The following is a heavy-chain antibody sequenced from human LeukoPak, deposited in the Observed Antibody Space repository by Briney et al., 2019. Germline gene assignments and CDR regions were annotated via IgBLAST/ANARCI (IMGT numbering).Heavy chain of an antibody. CDR1: GFTFSSYA. CDR2: ISGSGGST. CDR3: AKGYGYYYYGMDV. D-gene: IGHD1-1*01. Sequence: GRSLRLSCAASGFTFSSYAMSWVRQAPGKGLEWVSAISGSGGSTYYADSVKGRFTISRDNSKNTLYLQMNSLRAEDTAVYYCAKGYGYYYYGMDVWGQRTTVTVSS. V-gene: IGHV3-23*01. J-gene: IGHJ6*02.